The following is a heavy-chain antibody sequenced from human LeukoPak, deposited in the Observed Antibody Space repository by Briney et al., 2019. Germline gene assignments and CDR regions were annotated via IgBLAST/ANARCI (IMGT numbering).Heavy chain of an antibody. V-gene: IGHV3-21*01. CDR2: ISSSSSYI. CDR1: GLTLSDHY. J-gene: IGHJ5*02. CDR3: ARGGSDYGDYGYNWFDP. Sequence: GGSLRLSCAASGLTLSDHYMDWVRQAPGKGLEWVSSISSSSSYIYYADSVKGRFTISRDNAKNSLYLQMNSLRAEDTAVYYCARGGSDYGDYGYNWFDPWGQGTLVTVSS. D-gene: IGHD4-17*01.